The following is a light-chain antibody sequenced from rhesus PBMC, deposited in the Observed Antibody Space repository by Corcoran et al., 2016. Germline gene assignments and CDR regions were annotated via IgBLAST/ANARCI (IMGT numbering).Light chain of an antibody. CDR3: QQGYRTPCS. J-gene: IGKJ2*01. V-gene: IGKV1-32*03. CDR1: QGISSY. CDR2: DAN. Sequence: DIQMSQSPSSLSASVGDRVTITCRASQGISSYLNWYQQKPGKAPKLLIYDANSLASGVPAMFSGSGSGTDYTLTISSLQPEDFATYSCQQGYRTPCSFGQGTKVEIK.